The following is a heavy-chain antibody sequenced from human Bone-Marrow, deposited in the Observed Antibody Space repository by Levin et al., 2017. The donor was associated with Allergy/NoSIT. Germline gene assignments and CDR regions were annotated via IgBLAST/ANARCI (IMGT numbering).Heavy chain of an antibody. V-gene: IGHV3-7*01. CDR1: GFDFSTYW. Sequence: GGSLRLSCAASGFDFSTYWMTWVRQAPGKGLEWVANINPAGSQTDYVDSVKGRFIISRDNAKNSLFLQMNALRAEDTANYYCARPPGRRLDYWGQGILVIVSS. J-gene: IGHJ4*02. CDR3: ARPPGRRLDY. CDR2: INPAGSQT.